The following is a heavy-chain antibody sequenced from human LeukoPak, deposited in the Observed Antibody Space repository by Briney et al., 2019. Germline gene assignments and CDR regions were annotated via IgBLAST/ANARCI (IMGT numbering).Heavy chain of an antibody. D-gene: IGHD2-2*02. V-gene: IGHV3-21*01. CDR3: ARGVAPSAINWFDP. CDR2: ISSSSSYI. CDR1: GFTFSSYS. J-gene: IGHJ5*02. Sequence: GGSLRLSCAASGFTFSSYSMNWVRQAPGKGLEWASSISSSSSYIYYADSVKGRFTISRDNAKNSLYLQMNSLRAEDTAVYYCARGVAPSAINWFDPWGQGTLVTVSS.